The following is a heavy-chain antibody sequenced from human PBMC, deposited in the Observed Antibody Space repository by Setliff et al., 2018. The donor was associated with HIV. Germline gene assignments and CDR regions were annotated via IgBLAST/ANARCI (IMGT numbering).Heavy chain of an antibody. CDR3: ASPTAIPH. D-gene: IGHD2-21*02. J-gene: IGHJ4*02. V-gene: IGHV1-69*05. CDR1: GGTFSSYA. Sequence: VASVKVSCKASGGTFSSYAISWVRQAPGQGLEWMGGIIPIFGTANYAQKFQGRVTITTDESTSTAYMELSSLRPEDTAVYYCASPTAIPHWGQGTLVTVSS. CDR2: IIPIFGTA.